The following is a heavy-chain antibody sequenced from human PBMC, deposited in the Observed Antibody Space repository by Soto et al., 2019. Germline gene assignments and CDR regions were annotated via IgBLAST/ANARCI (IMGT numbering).Heavy chain of an antibody. Sequence: LGGSLRLSCAASGFTFSSYSMNWVRQAPGKGLEWVSYISSSSSTIYYADSVKGRFTISRDNAKNSLYLQMNSLRDEDTAVYYCARDPDSSSSAYFDYWGQGTLVTVSS. D-gene: IGHD6-6*01. CDR3: ARDPDSSSSAYFDY. J-gene: IGHJ4*02. CDR1: GFTFSSYS. CDR2: ISSSSSTI. V-gene: IGHV3-48*02.